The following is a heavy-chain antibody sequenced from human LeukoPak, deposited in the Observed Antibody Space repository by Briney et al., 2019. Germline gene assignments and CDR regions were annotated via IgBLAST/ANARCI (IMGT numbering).Heavy chain of an antibody. Sequence: GGSLRLSCEASGFTFSNYGMHWVRQAPGRGLEWVALISYDGSNKYYAGSVKGRFTISRDNSKNTLYLQMNSLRAEDTAVYYCAKETYLSLDYWGQGTLVTVS. CDR3: AKETYLSLDY. CDR2: ISYDGSNK. J-gene: IGHJ4*02. D-gene: IGHD2/OR15-2a*01. V-gene: IGHV3-30*18. CDR1: GFTFSNYG.